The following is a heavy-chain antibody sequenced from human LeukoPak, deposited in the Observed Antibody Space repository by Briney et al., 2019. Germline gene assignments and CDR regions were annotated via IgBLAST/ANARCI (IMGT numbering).Heavy chain of an antibody. CDR2: IKQDGSEK. CDR3: ARDRSYVGFDY. D-gene: IGHD4-23*01. Sequence: GGSLRLSCAASGFTFSGYWMSWVRQAPGKGLEWVAYIKQDGSEKHYVDSVRGRFTISRDNAQDSLFLQMNSLRADDTAVYYCARDRSYVGFDYWGQGTLVTVSS. V-gene: IGHV3-7*01. CDR1: GFTFSGYW. J-gene: IGHJ4*02.